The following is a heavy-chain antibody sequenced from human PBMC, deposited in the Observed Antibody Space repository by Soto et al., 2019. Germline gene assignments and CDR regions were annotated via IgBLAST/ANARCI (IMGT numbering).Heavy chain of an antibody. CDR3: ARGAVGYCSSTSCLHYYYYGMDV. J-gene: IGHJ6*02. D-gene: IGHD2-2*01. CDR1: GGTFSSYA. V-gene: IGHV1-69*06. CDR2: IIPIFGTA. Sequence: QVQLVQSGAEVKKPGSSVKVSCKASGGTFSSYAISWVRQAPGQGLEWMGGIIPIFGTANYAQKFQGRVTITADNSTSTAYMELSSLRSEDTAVYYCARGAVGYCSSTSCLHYYYYGMDVWGQGTTVTVSS.